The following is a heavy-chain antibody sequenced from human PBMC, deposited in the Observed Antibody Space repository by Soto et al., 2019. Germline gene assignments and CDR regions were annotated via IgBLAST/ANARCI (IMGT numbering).Heavy chain of an antibody. V-gene: IGHV3-30-3*01. CDR3: ARDKWGLCSGYENNWFDP. D-gene: IGHD5-12*01. CDR1: GFTFSSYA. J-gene: IGHJ5*02. Sequence: GGSLRLSCAASGFTFSSYAMHWVRQAPGKGLEWVAVISYDGSNKYYADSVKGRFTISRDNSKNTLYLQMNSLRAEDTAVYYCARDKWGLCSGYENNWFDPWGQGTLVTVSS. CDR2: ISYDGSNK.